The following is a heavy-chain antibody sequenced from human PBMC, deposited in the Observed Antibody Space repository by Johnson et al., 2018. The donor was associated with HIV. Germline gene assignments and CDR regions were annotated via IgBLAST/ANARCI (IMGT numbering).Heavy chain of an antibody. CDR2: ISGSGTST. D-gene: IGHD3-9*01. V-gene: IGHV3-23*04. CDR1: GFTFSNYA. Sequence: VQLVESGGGLVQPGGSLRLSCAASGFTFSNYAMSWVRQAPGKGLEWVSAISGSGTSTYYADSVKGRFTISRDNSKNTLYLQMNSLRAEDTAVYYCARGDYDILTGYAFDIWGQGTMVTVSS. J-gene: IGHJ3*02. CDR3: ARGDYDILTGYAFDI.